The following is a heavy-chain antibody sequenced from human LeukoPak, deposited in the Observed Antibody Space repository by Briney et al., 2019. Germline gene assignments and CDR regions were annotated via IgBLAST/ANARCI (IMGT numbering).Heavy chain of an antibody. Sequence: PGGSLRLSCAASGFTFSSYAMSWVRQAPGKGPEWVSAISGSGDSTYHADSVKGRFTISRDNSKNTLYLQMNSLRAEDTAVYYCAKDGQWLVRAVDYWGQGTLVTVSS. CDR2: ISGSGDST. J-gene: IGHJ4*02. D-gene: IGHD6-19*01. V-gene: IGHV3-23*01. CDR3: AKDGQWLVRAVDY. CDR1: GFTFSSYA.